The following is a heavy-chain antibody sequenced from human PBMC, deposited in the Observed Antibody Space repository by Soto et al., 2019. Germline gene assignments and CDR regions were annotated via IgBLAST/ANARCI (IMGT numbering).Heavy chain of an antibody. CDR2: INHSGST. CDR1: GGSFSGYY. CDR3: AREGVNSSGYLLYFDY. D-gene: IGHD3-22*01. Sequence: LSLTCAVYGGSFSGYYWSWIRQPPGKGLEWIGEINHSGSTNYNPSLKSRVTISVDTSKNQFSLKLSSVTAADTAVYYCAREGVNSSGYLLYFDYWGRGTLVIVSS. J-gene: IGHJ4*02. V-gene: IGHV4-34*01.